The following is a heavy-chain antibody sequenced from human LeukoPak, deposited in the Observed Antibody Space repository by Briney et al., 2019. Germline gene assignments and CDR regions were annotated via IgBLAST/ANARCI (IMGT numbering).Heavy chain of an antibody. V-gene: IGHV3-33*08. CDR2: IWYDGSNK. Sequence: GGSLRLSCAASGFTISSYGMHWVRQAPGKGLEWVAVIWYDGSNKYYADSVKGRFTISRDNSKNTLSLQMNSLRAEDTAVYYCARAVGPFDIWGQGTMVTVSS. J-gene: IGHJ3*02. CDR1: GFTISSYG. CDR3: ARAVGPFDI.